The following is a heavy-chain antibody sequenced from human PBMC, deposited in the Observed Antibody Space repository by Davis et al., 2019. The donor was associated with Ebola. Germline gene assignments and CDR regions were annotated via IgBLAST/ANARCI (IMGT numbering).Heavy chain of an antibody. CDR3: TSRGLVSATDEAFDI. CDR2: VKSKISGGTI. CDR1: GFSFINAW. Sequence: GESLKISCAASGFSFINAWMSWVRQAPGKGLEWVGRVKSKISGGTITYAAPVQGRFTISRDDSKNTLYLQMNSLKSEDTAMYYCTSRGLVSATDEAFDIWGQGTVVTVSS. J-gene: IGHJ3*02. V-gene: IGHV3-15*05. D-gene: IGHD1-1*01.